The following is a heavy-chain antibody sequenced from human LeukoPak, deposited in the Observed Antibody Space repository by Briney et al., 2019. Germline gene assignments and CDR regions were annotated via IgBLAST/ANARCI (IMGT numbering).Heavy chain of an antibody. Sequence: SETLSLTCAVYSGSFSDWYWTWIRQPPGKGLEWIGEINHSETTNYNPSLKSRVTISIDTSKKQFSLKLSSVTAADTAVYYCARDRGDCSTTSCSRNDYWGQGTLVTVSS. D-gene: IGHD2-2*01. CDR2: INHSETT. V-gene: IGHV4-34*01. CDR1: SGSFSDWY. J-gene: IGHJ4*02. CDR3: ARDRGDCSTTSCSRNDY.